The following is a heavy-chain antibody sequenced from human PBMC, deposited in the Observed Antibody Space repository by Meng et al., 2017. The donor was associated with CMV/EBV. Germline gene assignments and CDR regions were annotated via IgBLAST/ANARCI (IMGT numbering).Heavy chain of an antibody. CDR2: IIPILGIA. Sequence: SVKVSCKASGGTFSSYTISWVRQAPGQGLEWMGRIIPILGIANYAQKFQGRVTITTDESTSTAYMELSSLRSEDTAVYYCASESSSWIFDYWGQGTLVTVSS. D-gene: IGHD6-13*01. CDR3: ASESSSWIFDY. CDR1: GGTFSSYT. J-gene: IGHJ4*02. V-gene: IGHV1-69*16.